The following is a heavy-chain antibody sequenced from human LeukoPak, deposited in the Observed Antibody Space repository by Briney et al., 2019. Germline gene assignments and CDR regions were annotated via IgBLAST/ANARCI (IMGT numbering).Heavy chain of an antibody. J-gene: IGHJ4*02. CDR2: ISYDGSNK. D-gene: IGHD5-18*01. V-gene: IGHV3-30*18. CDR1: GFTFSSYG. CDR3: AKRAGYSYGPFDY. Sequence: PGGSLRLSCAASGFTFSSYGMHWVRQAPGKGLEWVAVISYDGSNKYYADSVKGRFTISRDNSKNMLYLQMNSLRAEDTAVYYCAKRAGYSYGPFDYWGQGTLVTVSS.